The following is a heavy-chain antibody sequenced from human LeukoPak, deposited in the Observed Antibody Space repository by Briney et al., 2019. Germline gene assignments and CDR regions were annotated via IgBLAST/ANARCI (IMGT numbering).Heavy chain of an antibody. CDR2: IYHSGST. V-gene: IGHV4-4*02. D-gene: IGHD6-13*01. J-gene: IGHJ6*02. Sequence: SETLSLTCAVSGGSISSSNWWSWVRQPPGKGLEWIGEIYHSGSTNYNPSLKSRVTISVDKSKNQFSLKLSSVTAADTAVYYCARDTAAASYGMDVWGQGTTVTVSS. CDR3: ARDTAAASYGMDV. CDR1: GGSISSSNW.